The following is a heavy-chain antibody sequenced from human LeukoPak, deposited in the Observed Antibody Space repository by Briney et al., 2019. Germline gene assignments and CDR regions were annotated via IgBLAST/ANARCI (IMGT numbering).Heavy chain of an antibody. CDR3: AKDRAAAGTGYMDV. CDR2: ISWDGGST. CDR1: GFTFDDYA. D-gene: IGHD6-13*01. V-gene: IGHV3-43D*03. J-gene: IGHJ6*03. Sequence: GGSLRLSCAASGFTFDDYAMHWVRQAPGKGLEWVSLISWDGGSTYYADSVKGRFTISRDNSKNSLYLQMNSLRAEDTALYYCAKDRAAAGTGYMDVWGKGTTVTVSS.